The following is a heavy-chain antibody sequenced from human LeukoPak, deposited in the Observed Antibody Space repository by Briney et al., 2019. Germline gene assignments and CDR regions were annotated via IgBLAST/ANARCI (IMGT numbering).Heavy chain of an antibody. CDR1: GFKFDEYA. J-gene: IGHJ4*02. D-gene: IGHD6-19*01. CDR2: ISWNSDST. CDR3: VKDKTRIVVAGAIDH. V-gene: IGHV3-9*01. Sequence: PGGSLRLSCAASGFKFDEYAMHWVRQAPGKGLEWVSGISWNSDSTGYASSVKGRFTISRDNAKNSLYLQMNSLRSEDTALYYCVKDKTRIVVAGAIDHWGQGTLVTVSS.